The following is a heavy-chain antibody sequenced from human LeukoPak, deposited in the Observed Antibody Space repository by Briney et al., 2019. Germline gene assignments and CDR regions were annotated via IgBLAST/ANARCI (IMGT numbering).Heavy chain of an antibody. CDR1: GFTFSSYA. CDR3: AKSGYRDSSGYYYPLCPDY. V-gene: IGHV3-23*01. J-gene: IGHJ4*02. CDR2: ISGSGGST. Sequence: GGSLILSCAASGFTFSSYAMSWVRQAPGKGLEWVSAISGSGGSTYYADSVKGRFTISRDNSKNTLYLQMNSLRAEDTAVYYCAKSGYRDSSGYYYPLCPDYWGQGTLVTVSS. D-gene: IGHD3-22*01.